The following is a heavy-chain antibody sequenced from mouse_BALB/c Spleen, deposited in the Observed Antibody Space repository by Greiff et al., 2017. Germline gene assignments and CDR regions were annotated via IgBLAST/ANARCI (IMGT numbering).Heavy chain of an antibody. D-gene: IGHD3-1*01. J-gene: IGHJ3*01. CDR2: INPDSSTI. V-gene: IGHV4-1*02. CDR1: GFDFSRYW. CDR3: ARPGSSGYALRAWFAY. Sequence: EVQLQQSGGGLVQPGGSLKLSCAASGFDFSRYWMSWVRQAPGKGLEWIGEINPDSSTINYTPSLKDKFIISRDNAKNTLYLQMSKVRSEDTALYYCARPGSSGYALRAWFAYWGQGTLVTVSA.